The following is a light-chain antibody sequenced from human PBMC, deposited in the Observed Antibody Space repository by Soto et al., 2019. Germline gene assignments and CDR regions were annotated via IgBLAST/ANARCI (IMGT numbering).Light chain of an antibody. CDR3: QQYYSYPWT. Sequence: AIQMTQFPSSLSASVGDRVTITCRASQDIRSDLGWYQQRPGKAPNLLIYAASSLQSGVPSRFSGSGSGTDFTLTISSLQPEDFATYYCQQYYSYPWTFGQGTKVDIK. CDR2: AAS. V-gene: IGKV1-6*01. CDR1: QDIRSD. J-gene: IGKJ1*01.